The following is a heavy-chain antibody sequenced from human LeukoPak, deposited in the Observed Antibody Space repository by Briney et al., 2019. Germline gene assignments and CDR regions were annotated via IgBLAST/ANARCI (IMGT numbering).Heavy chain of an antibody. CDR3: ARWNDGWELDY. CDR2: IKDDGTED. CDR1: GFTFSSSW. Sequence: GGSLRLSCAASGFTFSSSWMTWVRQAPGKGLEWVAHIKDDGTEDYYVDSVKGRFTISRDNAKNSLYLQVNSLRAEDTAVYYCARWNDGWELDYWGQGTLVSVSS. D-gene: IGHD1-1*01. J-gene: IGHJ4*02. V-gene: IGHV3-7*05.